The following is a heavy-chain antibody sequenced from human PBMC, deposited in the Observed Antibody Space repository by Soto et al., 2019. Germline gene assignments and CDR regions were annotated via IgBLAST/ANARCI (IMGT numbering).Heavy chain of an antibody. CDR3: ARGYWFGELFPVVYFDY. Sequence: GECLKISCKGSGYSFTSYWIGWVRQMPGKGLEWMGIIYPGDSDTRYSPSFQGQVTISADKSISTAYLQWSSLKASDTAMYYCARGYWFGELFPVVYFDYWGQGTLVTVSS. CDR1: GYSFTSYW. D-gene: IGHD3-10*01. CDR2: IYPGDSDT. V-gene: IGHV5-51*01. J-gene: IGHJ4*02.